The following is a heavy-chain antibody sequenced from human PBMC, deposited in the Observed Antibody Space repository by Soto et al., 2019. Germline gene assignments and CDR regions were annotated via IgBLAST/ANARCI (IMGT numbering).Heavy chain of an antibody. CDR1: GISIDNYY. CDR2: IYSSGTT. V-gene: IGHV4-4*07. J-gene: IGHJ5*02. Sequence: TWETLSLTCTGSGISIDNYYCSWIRQSAGKGLEWIGRIYSSGTTNYNPSLKSRVTMSVDMSKSQFSLNVRSVTAADTAVYYCVRDVGGSGWFAPWGQGTLVTVSS. CDR3: VRDVGGSGWFAP.